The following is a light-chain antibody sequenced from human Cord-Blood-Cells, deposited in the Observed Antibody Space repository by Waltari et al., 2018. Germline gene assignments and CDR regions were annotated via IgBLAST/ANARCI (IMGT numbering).Light chain of an antibody. Sequence: EIVLTQSPGTLSLSPGERATLSCRASQHVSSNYLAWYQQKPGQAPRLLIYGASSRATGIPDRFSGSGSGTDFTLTISRLEPEDFAVYYCQQYGSSRLTFGGGTKVEIK. CDR2: GAS. CDR3: QQYGSSRLT. J-gene: IGKJ4*01. V-gene: IGKV3-20*01. CDR1: QHVSSNY.